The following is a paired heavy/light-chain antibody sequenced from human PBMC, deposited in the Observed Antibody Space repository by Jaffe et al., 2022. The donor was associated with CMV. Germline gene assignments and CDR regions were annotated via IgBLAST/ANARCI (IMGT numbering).Heavy chain of an antibody. D-gene: IGHD2-8*01. CDR2: ISYDGSNK. Sequence: QVQLVESGGGVVQPGRSLRLSCAASGFTFSSYGMHWVRQAPGKGLEWVAVISYDGSNKYYADSVKGRFTISRDNSKNTLYLQMNSLRAEDTAVYYCAKEGVVLMVYAEYGMDVWGQGTTVTVSS. J-gene: IGHJ6*02. V-gene: IGHV3-30*18. CDR1: GFTFSSYG. CDR3: AKEGVVLMVYAEYGMDV.
Light chain of an antibody. J-gene: IGLJ2*01. CDR2: YDS. V-gene: IGLV3-21*04. Sequence: SYVLTQPPSVSVAPGKTARITCGGNNIGSKSVHWYQQKPGQAPVLVIYYDSDRPSGIPERFSGSNSGNTATLTISRVEAGDEADYYCQVWDSSSDHSGVVFGGGTKLTVL. CDR1: NIGSKS. CDR3: QVWDSSSDHSGVV.